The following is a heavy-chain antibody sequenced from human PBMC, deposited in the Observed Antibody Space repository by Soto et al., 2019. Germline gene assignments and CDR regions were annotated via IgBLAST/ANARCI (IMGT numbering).Heavy chain of an antibody. CDR1: GYTFTSYG. Sequence: QVQLVQSGAEVKKPGASVKVSCKASGYTFTSYGISWVRQAPGQGLEWMGWISAYNGNTNYAQKLQGRVTMTTDTXXSTAYTELRSLRSDDTAVYYCARLYSSSWRKWFDPWGQGTLVTVSS. J-gene: IGHJ5*02. CDR2: ISAYNGNT. V-gene: IGHV1-18*01. CDR3: ARLYSSSWRKWFDP. D-gene: IGHD6-13*01.